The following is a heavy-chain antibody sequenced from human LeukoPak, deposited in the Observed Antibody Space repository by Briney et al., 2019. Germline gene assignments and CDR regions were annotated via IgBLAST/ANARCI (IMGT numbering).Heavy chain of an antibody. CDR1: GFPFSSYA. CDR3: AKDLDIVATITGN. V-gene: IGHV3-23*01. J-gene: IGHJ4*02. D-gene: IGHD5-12*01. CDR2: VSGSGGST. Sequence: GGSLRLSCAASGFPFSSYAMRWLRQAPGRGREWVSGVSGSGGSTYYAVSVKCRFTSSRDNSKNTLYLQMNSLRAEDTAVYYCAKDLDIVATITGNWGQGTLVTVSS.